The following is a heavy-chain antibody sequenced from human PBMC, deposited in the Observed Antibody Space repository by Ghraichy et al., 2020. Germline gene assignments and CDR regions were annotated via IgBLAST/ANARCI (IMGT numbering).Heavy chain of an antibody. CDR2: IYYSGST. V-gene: IGHV4-39*01. D-gene: IGHD3-16*01. CDR1: GGSISSSSYY. Sequence: SETLPLTCTVSGGSISSSSYYWGWIRQPPGKGLEWIGSIYYSGSTYYNPSLKSRVTISVDTSKNQFSLKLSSVTAADTAVYYCAAPWGMNWFDPWGQGTLVTVSS. CDR3: AAPWGMNWFDP. J-gene: IGHJ5*02.